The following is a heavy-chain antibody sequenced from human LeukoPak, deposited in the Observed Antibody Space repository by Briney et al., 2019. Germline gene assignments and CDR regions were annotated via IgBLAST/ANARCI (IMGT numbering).Heavy chain of an antibody. D-gene: IGHD3-3*01. V-gene: IGHV3-30-3*02. CDR3: AKSGGPLITIFGVVISPIHFDY. Sequence: GSLRLSCAASGFTFSSYAMHWVRQAPGKGLEWVAVISYDGSNKYYADSVKGRFTISRDNSKNTLYLQMNSLRAEDTAVYYCAKSGGPLITIFGVVISPIHFDYWGQGTLVTVSS. CDR2: ISYDGSNK. J-gene: IGHJ4*02. CDR1: GFTFSSYA.